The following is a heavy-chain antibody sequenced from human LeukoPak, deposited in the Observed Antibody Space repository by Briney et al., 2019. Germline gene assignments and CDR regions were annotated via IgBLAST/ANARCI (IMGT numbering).Heavy chain of an antibody. J-gene: IGHJ6*02. V-gene: IGHV3-9*01. CDR2: ISWNSGSI. Sequence: PGRSLRLSCAASGFTFDDYAMHWVRQAPGKGLEWVSGISWNSGSIGYADSVKGRFTISRDNAKNSLYLQMNSLRAEDTAVYYCARDADSSSWSMYYYYGMDVWGQGTTVTVSS. CDR1: GFTFDDYA. CDR3: ARDADSSSWSMYYYYGMDV. D-gene: IGHD6-13*01.